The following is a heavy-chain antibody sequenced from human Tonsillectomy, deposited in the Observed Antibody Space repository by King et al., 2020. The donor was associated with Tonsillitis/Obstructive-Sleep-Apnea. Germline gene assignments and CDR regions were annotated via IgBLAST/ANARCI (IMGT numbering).Heavy chain of an antibody. CDR1: GGSISSTSYY. D-gene: IGHD3-3*01. Sequence: QLQESGPGLVKPSETLSLTCTVSGGSISSTSYYWGWIRQPPGKGLEWIGTIYYSGTTYYNPSLKRRVTISVDTSKNQFSLKLSSVTAADTAVYYCARSGYDFWSGYPADWFDPWGQGTPVTVSS. J-gene: IGHJ5*02. CDR2: IYYSGTT. V-gene: IGHV4-39*01. CDR3: ARSGYDFWSGYPADWFDP.